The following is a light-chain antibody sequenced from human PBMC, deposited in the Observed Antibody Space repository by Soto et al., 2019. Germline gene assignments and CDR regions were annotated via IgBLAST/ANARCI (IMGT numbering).Light chain of an antibody. CDR1: SSDVGGYNY. J-gene: IGLJ2*01. V-gene: IGLV2-11*01. CDR2: DVS. CDR3: CSYAGSYTVV. Sequence: SALTQPRSVPGSPGQSVTISCTGTSSDVGGYNYVSWYQQHPGKAPKLMIYDVSKRPSGVPDRFSGSKSGNTASLTISGLQAEDEADYYCCSYAGSYTVVFGGGTKVTVL.